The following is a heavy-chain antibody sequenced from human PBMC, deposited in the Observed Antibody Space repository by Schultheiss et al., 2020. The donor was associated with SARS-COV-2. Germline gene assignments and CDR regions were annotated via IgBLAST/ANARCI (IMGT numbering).Heavy chain of an antibody. J-gene: IGHJ6*02. D-gene: IGHD1-26*01. CDR3: ARQAYSGSPGYYYYYGMDV. Sequence: SETLSLTCTVSGGSISSYYWSWIRQPAGKGLEWIGRIYTSGSTNYNPSLKSRVTISVDTSKNQFSLKLSSVTAADTAVYYCARQAYSGSPGYYYYYGMDVWGQGTTVTVYS. V-gene: IGHV4-4*07. CDR1: GGSISSYY. CDR2: IYTSGST.